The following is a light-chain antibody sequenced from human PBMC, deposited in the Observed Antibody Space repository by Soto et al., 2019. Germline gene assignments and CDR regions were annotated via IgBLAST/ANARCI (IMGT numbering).Light chain of an antibody. Sequence: DIQMTQSPSSLSASVGDRVTITCRASQSISSFLAWYKQKPGKAPKLLIYAASTLQSGVPSRFSGSGSGTDFTLTISSLQPEDFATYYCQQLESYPSTFGGGTKVDIK. CDR1: QSISSF. J-gene: IGKJ4*01. CDR2: AAS. CDR3: QQLESYPST. V-gene: IGKV1-9*01.